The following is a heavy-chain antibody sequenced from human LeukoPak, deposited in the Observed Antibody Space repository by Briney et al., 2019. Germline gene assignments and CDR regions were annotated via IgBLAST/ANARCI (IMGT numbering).Heavy chain of an antibody. Sequence: PSETLFLTCTVSDGSISTYYWTWIRQTAGKGLEWIGRTHISGTTNYNPSLKSRVTLSLDTSKNQFSLRLTSVTAADTAVYYCATSVATAGWLEGAFDIWGQGTMVTVSS. CDR3: ATSVATAGWLEGAFDI. V-gene: IGHV4-4*07. CDR1: DGSISTYY. D-gene: IGHD6-13*01. J-gene: IGHJ3*02. CDR2: THISGTT.